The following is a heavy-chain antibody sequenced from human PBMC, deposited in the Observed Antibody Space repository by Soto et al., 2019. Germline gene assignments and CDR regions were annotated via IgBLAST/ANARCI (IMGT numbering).Heavy chain of an antibody. CDR3: ARQNGDYIYYYGMDV. D-gene: IGHD4-17*01. Sequence: QLQLQESGPGLVKPSETLSLTCTVSGGSISSSSYYWGWIRQPPGKGLEWIGSIYYSGSTYYNPSLKSRVAISVDTSKNQFSLKLSSVTAADTAVYYCARQNGDYIYYYGMDVWGQGTTVTVSS. CDR2: IYYSGST. CDR1: GGSISSSSYY. J-gene: IGHJ6*02. V-gene: IGHV4-39*01.